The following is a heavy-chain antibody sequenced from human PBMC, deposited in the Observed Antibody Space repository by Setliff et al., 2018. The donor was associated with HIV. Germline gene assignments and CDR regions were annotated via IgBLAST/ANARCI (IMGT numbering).Heavy chain of an antibody. V-gene: IGHV4-59*11. CDR1: GGSISSHY. CDR2: VYYSGIT. CDR3: AGADYSDTSGYYSNFDY. D-gene: IGHD3-22*01. Sequence: SETLSLTCSVSGGSISSHYWSWIRQPPGKGLEWIGYVYYSGITNYNVSLKSRVTISVDASKNQFSLKLRSVTAADTAVYYCAGADYSDTSGYYSNFDYWGQGTLVTVSS. J-gene: IGHJ4*02.